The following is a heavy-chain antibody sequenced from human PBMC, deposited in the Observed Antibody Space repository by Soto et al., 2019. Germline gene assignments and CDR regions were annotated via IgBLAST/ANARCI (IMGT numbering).Heavy chain of an antibody. J-gene: IGHJ6*02. V-gene: IGHV1-46*01. D-gene: IGHD2-21*01. CDR3: ASRVLCDMDV. CDR2: INPDSGAT. CDR1: GDTFTTNY. Sequence: QEQLVQSGAEVKEPGASLKVTCKASGDTFTTNYIHWVRQAPGQGLEWMGRINPDSGATLYAQKCQGRLTLTTDTSTTTVYMDLNSLKSEDSAVYYCASRVLCDMDVWGQGTTVAVSS.